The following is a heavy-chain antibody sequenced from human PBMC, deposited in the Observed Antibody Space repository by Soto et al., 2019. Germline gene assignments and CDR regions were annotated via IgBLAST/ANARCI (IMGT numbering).Heavy chain of an antibody. Sequence: ASVKVSCKASGYTFTGYYMHWVRQAPGQGLEWMGWINPNSGGTNYAQKFQGWVTMTRDTSISTAYMELSRLRSDDTAVYYCARGVGSGSYYNQYNWFDPWGQGTLVTVSP. CDR2: INPNSGGT. CDR3: ARGVGSGSYYNQYNWFDP. J-gene: IGHJ5*02. D-gene: IGHD3-10*01. CDR1: GYTFTGYY. V-gene: IGHV1-2*04.